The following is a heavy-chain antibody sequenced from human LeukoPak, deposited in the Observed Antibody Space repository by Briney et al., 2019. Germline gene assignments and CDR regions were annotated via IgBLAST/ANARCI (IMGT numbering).Heavy chain of an antibody. CDR1: GFTFSSYG. CDR3: AKDHVRFPPYQLLSH. D-gene: IGHD2-2*01. Sequence: GGSLRLSCAPSGFTFSSYGMHGVRQAPGKGLEWVAVISYDGSNKYYADSVKGRFTISRDNSKNTLYLQMNSLRAEDTAVYYCAKDHVRFPPYQLLSHWGQGTLVTVSS. CDR2: ISYDGSNK. J-gene: IGHJ4*02. V-gene: IGHV3-30*18.